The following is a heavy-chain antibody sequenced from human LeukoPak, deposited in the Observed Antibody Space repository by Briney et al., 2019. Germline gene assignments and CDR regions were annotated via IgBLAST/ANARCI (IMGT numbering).Heavy chain of an antibody. CDR2: IYHSGST. V-gene: IGHV4-38-2*02. J-gene: IGHJ6*03. CDR3: ARALDYYDSSGYYSYYYYMDV. CDR1: GYSISSGYY. Sequence: NPSETLSLTCTVSGYSISSGYYWGWIRQPPGKGLEWIGSIYHSGSTYYNPSLKSRVTISVDTSKNQFSLKLSSVTAADTAVYYCARALDYYDSSGYYSYYYYMDVWGKGNTVTVSS. D-gene: IGHD3-22*01.